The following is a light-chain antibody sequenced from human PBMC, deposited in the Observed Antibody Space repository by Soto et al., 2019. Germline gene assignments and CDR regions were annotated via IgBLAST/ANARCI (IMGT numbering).Light chain of an antibody. Sequence: DIVMTQSPDSLAVSLGEGASINCKSSQTILYSSNNKSYLAWYQQSPGQPPKLLIYWASTRESGVPDRFSGSGSGTDFTLPISSLQAEDVAVYYCQQYYTTPRTFGQGTKVEIK. J-gene: IGKJ1*01. CDR2: WAS. V-gene: IGKV4-1*01. CDR1: QTILYSSNNKSY. CDR3: QQYYTTPRT.